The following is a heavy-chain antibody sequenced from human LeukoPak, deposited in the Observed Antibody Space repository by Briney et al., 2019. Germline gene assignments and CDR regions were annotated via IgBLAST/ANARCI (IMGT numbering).Heavy chain of an antibody. Sequence: PGGSLRLSCAASGFTFSSYSMNWVRQAPGKGLEWVSYISSSSSTIYYADSVKGRFTISRDNAKNSLYLQMNSLRAGDTAVYFCARGRDYGDYYFDYWGQGTLVTVSS. J-gene: IGHJ4*02. V-gene: IGHV3-48*01. D-gene: IGHD4-17*01. CDR3: ARGRDYGDYYFDY. CDR1: GFTFSSYS. CDR2: ISSSSSTI.